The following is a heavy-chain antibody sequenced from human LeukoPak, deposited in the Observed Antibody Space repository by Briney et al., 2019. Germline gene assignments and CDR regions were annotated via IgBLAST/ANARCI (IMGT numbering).Heavy chain of an antibody. CDR3: ARFDVYYYDSSAIIWDAFDI. V-gene: IGHV1-69*05. J-gene: IGHJ3*02. D-gene: IGHD3-22*01. Sequence: GSSVKVSCKASGGTFSSYAISWVRPAPGQGLEWVGEIIPVFGTANYAQKFQGRVTITTDESTSTAYMELSSLRSEDTAVYYCARFDVYYYDSSAIIWDAFDIWGQGTMVTVSS. CDR1: GGTFSSYA. CDR2: IIPVFGTA.